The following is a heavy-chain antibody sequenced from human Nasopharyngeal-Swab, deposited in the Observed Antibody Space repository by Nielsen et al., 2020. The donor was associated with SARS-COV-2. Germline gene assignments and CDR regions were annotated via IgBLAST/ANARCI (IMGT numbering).Heavy chain of an antibody. V-gene: IGHV4-59*11. J-gene: IGHJ5*02. CDR3: AKEGATGWFDP. Sequence: SETLSLTCTVSGVSITSQYWSLIRQPPGKGLEWIGYISHNSGTSYSPSLKSRVTMFLDTSKNQFSLRLRSLNAADTAVYYCAKEGATGWFDPCGQGTLVTVSS. CDR2: ISHNSGT. CDR1: GVSITSQY.